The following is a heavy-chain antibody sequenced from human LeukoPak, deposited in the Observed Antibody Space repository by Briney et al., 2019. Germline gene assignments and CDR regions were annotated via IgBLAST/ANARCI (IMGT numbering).Heavy chain of an antibody. CDR1: GFTFSSYW. D-gene: IGHD3-16*01. J-gene: IGHJ5*02. CDR2: IKQDGSEK. CDR3: ARDRMGELPWFDP. Sequence: GGSLRLSCAASGFTFSSYWMSWVRQAPGKGLEWVANIKQDGSEKYYVDSVKGRFTISRDNAKNSLYLQMNSLRAEDAAVYYCARDRMGELPWFDPWGQGTLVTVSS. V-gene: IGHV3-7*01.